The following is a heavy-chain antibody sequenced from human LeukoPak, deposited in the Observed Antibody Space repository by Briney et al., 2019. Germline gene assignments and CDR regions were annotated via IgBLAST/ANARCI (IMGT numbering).Heavy chain of an antibody. J-gene: IGHJ4*02. CDR1: GFRFQAYC. CDR3: ATARNDYDANGFPVRHY. D-gene: IGHD4/OR15-4a*01. CDR2: MWYWGSNK. V-gene: IGHV3-33*08. Sequence: PGGSLTLLWGPCGFRFQAYCMHWVRRAPGEGLEWVADMWYWGSNKVYGVCVKGLFPIPRHNSQNTLYLHMNSLRAEDTAVYYCATARNDYDANGFPVRHYWGRGTRDSVSS.